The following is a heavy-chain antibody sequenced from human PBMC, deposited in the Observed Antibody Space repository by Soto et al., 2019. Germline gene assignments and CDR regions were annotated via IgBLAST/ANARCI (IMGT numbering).Heavy chain of an antibody. V-gene: IGHV1-2*04. CDR1: GYTITGYY. CDR2: INPNSGGT. CDR3: ARGGHSSSSRIVVY. D-gene: IGHD6-6*01. J-gene: IGHJ4*02. Sequence: ASVKVSCRVSGYTITGYYMNWVRQAPGQGLEWMGWINPNSGGTNYAQKFQGWVTMTRDTSISTAYMELSRLRSDDTAVYYCARGGHSSSSRIVVYWAQGTLVTVSS.